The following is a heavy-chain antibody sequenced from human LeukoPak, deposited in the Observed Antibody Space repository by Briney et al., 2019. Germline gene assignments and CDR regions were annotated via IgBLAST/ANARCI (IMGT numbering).Heavy chain of an antibody. J-gene: IGHJ4*02. CDR3: ARVPDRTSCYDY. Sequence: ASVKVSCKASGYTLTGYYMHWVRQAPGQGDEWMGWINPNSGGTNYAQKFQGRVTLTRDTSISTAYMELSRLRSDDTAVYYCARVPDRTSCYDYWGQGTLVTVSS. CDR2: INPNSGGT. D-gene: IGHD2-2*01. V-gene: IGHV1-2*02. CDR1: GYTLTGYY.